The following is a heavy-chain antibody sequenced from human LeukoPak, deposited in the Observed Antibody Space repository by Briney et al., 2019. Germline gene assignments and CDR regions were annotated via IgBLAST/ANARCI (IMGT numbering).Heavy chain of an antibody. J-gene: IGHJ4*02. V-gene: IGHV3-49*04. CDR2: IQAKAYGGAA. CDR3: TRAPHPRCSSSGCYLDY. CDR1: GFTFGDYA. D-gene: IGHD2-2*01. Sequence: GGSLRLSCSTSGFTFGDYAMSWARQAPGKGLEWVGFIQAKAYGGAAKYAASVNGRFSIWRDDSQSIANLQMNDLKAEDTAVYYCTRAPHPRCSSSGCYLDYWGQGTLVTVSS.